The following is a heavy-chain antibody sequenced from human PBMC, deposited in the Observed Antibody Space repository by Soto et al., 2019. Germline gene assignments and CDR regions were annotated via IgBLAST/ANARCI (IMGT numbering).Heavy chain of an antibody. J-gene: IGHJ6*02. CDR1: GGCFSGYY. CDR3: ARGRFLEWLSRDDYYGMDV. V-gene: IGHV4-34*01. CDR2: INHSGST. D-gene: IGHD3-3*01. Sequence: SGTLSLTCAVYGGCFSGYYWSRIRQRPGKAPESIGEINHSGSTNYNPSLKSRVTISVDTSKNQFSLKLSSVTAADTAVFYCARGRFLEWLSRDDYYGMDVWGQGTTVTVSS.